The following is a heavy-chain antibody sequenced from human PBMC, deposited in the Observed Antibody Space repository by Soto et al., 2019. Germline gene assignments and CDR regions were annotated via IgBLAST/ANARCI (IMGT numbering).Heavy chain of an antibody. Sequence: GQTLVNPTETLTLTCTFSGFSLTSPGMCVSWIRQPPGKALEWLALIERDDDDKYYSTSLKTRLTISKDTRNNQVVLTMANMDPADTGTYYCARSISGPRQLNVRGVRGQGTTGTGSS. CDR2: IERDDDDK. J-gene: IGHJ6*02. CDR3: ARSISGPRQLNVRGV. V-gene: IGHV2-70*01. D-gene: IGHD1-20*01. CDR1: GFSLTSPGMC.